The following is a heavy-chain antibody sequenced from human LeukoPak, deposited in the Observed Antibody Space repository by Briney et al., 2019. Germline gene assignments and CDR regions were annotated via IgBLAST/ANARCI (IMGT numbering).Heavy chain of an antibody. Sequence: GGSLRPSRAASGFTFSSYSMNWVRQAPGKGLEWVSSISSSSSYIYYADSVKGRFTISRDNAKNSLYLQMNSLRAEDTAVYYCARGRYDYVWGSYCLPPNWFDPWGQGTLVTVSS. CDR2: ISSSSSYI. D-gene: IGHD3-16*02. CDR3: ARGRYDYVWGSYCLPPNWFDP. V-gene: IGHV3-21*01. J-gene: IGHJ5*02. CDR1: GFTFSSYS.